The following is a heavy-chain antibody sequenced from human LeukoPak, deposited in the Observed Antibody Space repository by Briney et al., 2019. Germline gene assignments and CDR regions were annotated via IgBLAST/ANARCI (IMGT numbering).Heavy chain of an antibody. CDR3: AIVAPYYYYGMDV. CDR1: GYTFTSYY. CDR2: INPSGGST. D-gene: IGHD2-21*01. J-gene: IGHJ6*02. V-gene: IGHV1-46*01. Sequence: APVKVSCKASGYTFTSYYMHWVRQAPGQGLEWMGIINPSGGSTSYAQKFQGRVTMTRDTSTSTVYMELSSLRSEDTAVYYCAIVAPYYYYGMDVWGQGTTVTVSS.